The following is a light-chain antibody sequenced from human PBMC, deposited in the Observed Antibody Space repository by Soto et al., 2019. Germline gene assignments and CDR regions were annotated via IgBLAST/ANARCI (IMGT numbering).Light chain of an antibody. V-gene: IGLV1-44*01. CDR1: SSNIGSYT. Sequence: QSVLTQPPSASGTPGQRVTISCSGSSSNIGSYTVNWYQQLPGTAPKLLIYSNNQRPSGVPDRFSGSKSSTSVSLAISGRQSEDEADYYCAAWDDSLNGVVFGGGTKLTVL. CDR2: SNN. J-gene: IGLJ2*01. CDR3: AAWDDSLNGVV.